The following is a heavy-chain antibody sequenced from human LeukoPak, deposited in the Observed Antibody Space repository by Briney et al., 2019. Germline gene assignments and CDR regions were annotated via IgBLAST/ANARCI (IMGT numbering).Heavy chain of an antibody. D-gene: IGHD5-18*01. CDR3: ARVRHRGYSYGLPADGY. Sequence: SETLSFTCAVYGGSFSGYYWSWIRQPPGKGLEWIGEINHSGSTNYNPSLKSRVTISVDTSKNQFSLKLSSVTAADTAVYYCARVRHRGYSYGLPADGYWGQGTLVTVSS. J-gene: IGHJ4*02. CDR2: INHSGST. V-gene: IGHV4-34*01. CDR1: GGSFSGYY.